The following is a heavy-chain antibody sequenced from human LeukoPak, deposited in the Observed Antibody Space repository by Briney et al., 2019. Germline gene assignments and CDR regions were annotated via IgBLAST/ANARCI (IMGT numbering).Heavy chain of an antibody. D-gene: IGHD3-3*01. CDR1: GYTFTGYY. V-gene: IGHV1-2*02. J-gene: IGHJ5*02. CDR3: ARRRFLGTNWFDP. CDR2: INPNSGGT. Sequence: ASVKVSCKASGYTFTGYYMHWVRQAPGQGLEWMGWINPNSGGTNYAQKFQGRVTMTRDTSISTVYMELSRLRSDDTAVYYCARRRFLGTNWFDPWGQGTLVTVSS.